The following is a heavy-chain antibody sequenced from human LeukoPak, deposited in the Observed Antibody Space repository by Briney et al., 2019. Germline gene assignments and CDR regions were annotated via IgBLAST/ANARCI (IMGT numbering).Heavy chain of an antibody. D-gene: IGHD2-15*01. V-gene: IGHV3-7*04. CDR1: GFSFSNHW. CDR2: IKQDGGDK. J-gene: IGHJ4*02. Sequence: GGSLRLSCAASGFSFSNHWMSWARQAPGKGLEWVANIKQDGGDKYYVDSVKGRFTISRDNAENSLYLQMNSLRAEDTAVYYCARDRGGRTGLDDWGQGTLVTVSS. CDR3: ARDRGGRTGLDD.